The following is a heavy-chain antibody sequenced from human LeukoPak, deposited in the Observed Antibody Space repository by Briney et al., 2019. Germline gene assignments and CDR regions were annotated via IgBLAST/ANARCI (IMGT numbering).Heavy chain of an antibody. V-gene: IGHV3-30-3*01. CDR2: ISYDGSNK. CDR1: GFTFSSYA. CDR3: ARGYCSSTSCLGGFDY. J-gene: IGHJ4*02. D-gene: IGHD2-2*01. Sequence: GGSLRLSCAASGFTFSSYAMHWVRQAPGKGLEWVAVISYDGSNKYYADSVKGRFTISRDNAKNSLYLQMSSLRAEDTAVYYCARGYCSSTSCLGGFDYWGQGTLVTVSS.